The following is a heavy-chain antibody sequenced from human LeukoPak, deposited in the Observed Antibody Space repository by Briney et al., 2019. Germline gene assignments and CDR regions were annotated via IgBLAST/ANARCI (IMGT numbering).Heavy chain of an antibody. D-gene: IGHD2-2*01. CDR1: GFTFSSYG. CDR3: AKDRAPYCSSTSCPPVDY. J-gene: IGHJ4*02. V-gene: IGHV3-30*02. Sequence: GGSLRLSCAASGFTFSSYGMHWVRQAPGKGLEWVAFIRYDGSNKYYADSVKGRFTISRDNSKNTLYLQMNSLRAEDTAVYYCAKDRAPYCSSTSCPPVDYWGQGTLVTVSS. CDR2: IRYDGSNK.